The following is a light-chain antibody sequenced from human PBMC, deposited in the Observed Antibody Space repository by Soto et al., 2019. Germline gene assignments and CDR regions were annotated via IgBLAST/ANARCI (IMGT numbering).Light chain of an antibody. CDR2: ENN. J-gene: IGLJ1*01. CDR1: SSNIGAGYE. V-gene: IGLV1-40*01. Sequence: QSVLTQPPSVSAAPGQRVTISCTGSSSNIGAGYEAHWYQQVPGTAPKLLIYENNNRPSGVPDRFSGSKSGTSASLAIAGLPAEDEAESYCQSYDSSRSGYVFGTGTKRTVL. CDR3: QSYDSSRSGYV.